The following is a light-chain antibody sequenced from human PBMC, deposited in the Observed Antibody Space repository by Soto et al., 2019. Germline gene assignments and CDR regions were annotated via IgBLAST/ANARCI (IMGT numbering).Light chain of an antibody. J-gene: IGLJ2*01. Sequence: QSVLTQPASVSGSPGQSITMSCTGTSSDVGGYRYVSWYQQHPGKVPKLMIYEVSNRPSGVSNRFSGSKSGNTASLTISGLQAEDEADYYCSSYTSRSTLVFGGGTQLTVL. V-gene: IGLV2-14*01. CDR2: EVS. CDR3: SSYTSRSTLV. CDR1: SSDVGGYRY.